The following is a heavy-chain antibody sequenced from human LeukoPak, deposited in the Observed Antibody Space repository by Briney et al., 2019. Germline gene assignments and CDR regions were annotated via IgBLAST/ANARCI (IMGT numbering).Heavy chain of an antibody. V-gene: IGHV3-33*01. D-gene: IGHD6-6*01. J-gene: IGHJ4*02. CDR3: ARGKFRQLPYYYFDY. Sequence: PGGSLRLSCAASGFTFSSYGMHWVRQAPGKGLEWVAVIWYDGSNKYYADSVKGRFTISRDNSKNTLYLQMNSLRAEDTAVYYCARGKFRQLPYYYFDYWGQGTLVTVSS. CDR2: IWYDGSNK. CDR1: GFTFSSYG.